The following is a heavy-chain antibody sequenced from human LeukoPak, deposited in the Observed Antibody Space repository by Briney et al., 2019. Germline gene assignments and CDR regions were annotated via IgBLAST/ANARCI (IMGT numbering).Heavy chain of an antibody. CDR3: ASEPDSSLYWFDP. J-gene: IGHJ5*02. D-gene: IGHD6-13*01. V-gene: IGHV1-69*06. CDR2: IIPICGRA. Sequence: GXXTSYAISWVRQAPGXGLEWXGXIIPICGRANYAQKLQGRVTITAEKSTSTAYMELSSLRSDDTAVYYCASEPDSSLYWFDPWGQGTLVTVSS. CDR1: GXXTSYA.